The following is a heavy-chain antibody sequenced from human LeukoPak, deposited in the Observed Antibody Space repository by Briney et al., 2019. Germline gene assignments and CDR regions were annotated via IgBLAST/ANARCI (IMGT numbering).Heavy chain of an antibody. V-gene: IGHV5-51*01. J-gene: IGHJ6*02. D-gene: IGHD5-12*01. CDR3: ARPRLPNYYYYGMDV. Sequence: GESLKISCKGSGYSFVSYWIDWVRQMPGKGLEWMGSIYPGDSDTRYSPSFQGQVTTSADKSISTAYLQWSSLKASDTAMYYCARPRLPNYYYYGMDVWGQGTTVTVSS. CDR1: GYSFVSYW. CDR2: IYPGDSDT.